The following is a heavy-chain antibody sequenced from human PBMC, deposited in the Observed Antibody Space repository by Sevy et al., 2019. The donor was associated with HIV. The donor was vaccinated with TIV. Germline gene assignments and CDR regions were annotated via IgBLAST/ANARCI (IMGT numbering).Heavy chain of an antibody. D-gene: IGHD2-15*01. Sequence: GGSLRLSCTTSGFTFDDYAMTWFRQAPGKGLEWVAFITRNSYEHYGGTADNAACVKGRFIISRYDSKSVAYLQMNSLKTEDTAVYYCTRGLATADTPEYYFDYWGQGTLVTVSS. CDR2: ITRNSYEHYGGTA. V-gene: IGHV3-49*03. J-gene: IGHJ4*02. CDR3: TRGLATADTPEYYFDY. CDR1: GFTFDDYA.